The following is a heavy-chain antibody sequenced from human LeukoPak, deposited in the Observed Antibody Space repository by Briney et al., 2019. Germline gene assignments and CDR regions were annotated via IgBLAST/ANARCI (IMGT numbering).Heavy chain of an antibody. D-gene: IGHD3-3*01. J-gene: IGHJ4*02. CDR2: IIPIFGTA. Sequence: SVKVSCKASGGTFSSYAISWVRQAPGQGLEWMGRIIPIFGTANYAQKFQARVTITTDESTSTAYMELRSLRSEDTAVYYCSRLDDFWSGSNYWGQGTLVTVSS. CDR3: SRLDDFWSGSNY. V-gene: IGHV1-69*05. CDR1: GGTFSSYA.